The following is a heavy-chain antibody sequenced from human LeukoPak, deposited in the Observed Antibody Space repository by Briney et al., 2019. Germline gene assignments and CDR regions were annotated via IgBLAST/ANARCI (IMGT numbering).Heavy chain of an antibody. D-gene: IGHD5-24*01. CDR1: GFTVGSNY. J-gene: IGHJ6*02. CDR3: AKRDKGYSYGMDV. CDR2: IYSSSST. Sequence: GGSLRLSCAASGFTVGSNYMSWVRQAQGTGREWVSPIYSSSSTYQANSVKGRFTTPRDNSKNTLYLQIHSLRAEDTAVYYCAKRDKGYSYGMDVWGQKTTVTLSS. V-gene: IGHV3-66*01.